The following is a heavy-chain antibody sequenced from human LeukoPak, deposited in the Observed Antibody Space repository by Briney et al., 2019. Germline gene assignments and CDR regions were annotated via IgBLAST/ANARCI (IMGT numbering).Heavy chain of an antibody. J-gene: IGHJ6*02. Sequence: SETLSLTCTVSGGSISSYYWSWIRQPPGKGLEWIGYIYYSGSTNYNPSLKSRVTISVNTSKNQFSLKLSSVTAADTAVYYCAREGYDFWSGPSHHYYGTDVWGQGTTVTVSS. CDR3: AREGYDFWSGPSHHYYGTDV. CDR1: GGSISSYY. CDR2: IYYSGST. V-gene: IGHV4-59*01. D-gene: IGHD3-3*01.